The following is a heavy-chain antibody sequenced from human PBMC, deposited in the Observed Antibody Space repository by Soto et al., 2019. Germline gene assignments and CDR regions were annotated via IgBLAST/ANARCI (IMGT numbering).Heavy chain of an antibody. CDR3: GRSPILIPFRGPTHYYGIDV. CDR1: GGSISSGGYS. CDR2: VYHTGRT. D-gene: IGHD3-16*01. V-gene: IGHV4-30-2*01. J-gene: IGHJ6*02. Sequence: QLQLQQSGSGLLKPSQNLSLTCSFSGGSISSGGYSWTWIRQPPGKGLEWIGNVYHTGRTNYNPALQRCLAMSVERSKDQFFPGLSSVTAAGTAGYFLGRSPILIPFRGPTHYYGIDVWGQGTAVSVSS.